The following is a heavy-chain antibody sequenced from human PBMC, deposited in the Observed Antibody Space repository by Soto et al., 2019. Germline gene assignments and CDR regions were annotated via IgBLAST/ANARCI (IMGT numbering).Heavy chain of an antibody. CDR3: ARSQGSSTSLEIYYYYYYGMDV. Sequence: QVQLVQSGAEVKKPGSSVKVSCNAYGGTFGSYAISWVRQAPGQGLEWMGGIIPIPGTANYAQKFQGRVTIAADESTSTAYMELSSLRSEDTAVYYCARSQGSSTSLEIYYYYYYGMDVWGQGTTVTVSS. CDR2: IIPIPGTA. D-gene: IGHD2-2*01. CDR1: GGTFGSYA. J-gene: IGHJ6*02. V-gene: IGHV1-69*01.